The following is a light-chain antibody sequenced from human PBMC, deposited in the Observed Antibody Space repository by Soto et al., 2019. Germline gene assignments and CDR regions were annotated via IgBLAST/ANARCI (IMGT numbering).Light chain of an antibody. J-gene: IGKJ5*01. V-gene: IGKV3-11*01. Sequence: EIVLPQSPATLSLSPGASATLSGRASQIVTPYLAWYQQKPGQPPRLLIYDASNRVTGIPARFRGSGSGTDFTLTISSLEPDDFAVYYCQQRSNWQITFGQGTRLEIK. CDR3: QQRSNWQIT. CDR2: DAS. CDR1: QIVTPY.